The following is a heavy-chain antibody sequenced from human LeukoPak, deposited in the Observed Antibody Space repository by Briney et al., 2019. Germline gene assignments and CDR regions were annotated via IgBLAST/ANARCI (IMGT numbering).Heavy chain of an antibody. V-gene: IGHV3-74*01. CDR3: AKAGSQLWGYDSNGYFPYY. CDR1: GW. J-gene: IGHJ4*02. Sequence: GGSLRLSCAASGWMHWVRQAPGKGLVWVSGINHDGTGTYYADSVKGRFTISRDNSKNTLYLRMNSLRAEDTAVYYCAKAGSQLWGYDSNGYFPYYWGQGTLVTVSS. D-gene: IGHD3-22*01. CDR2: INHDGTGT.